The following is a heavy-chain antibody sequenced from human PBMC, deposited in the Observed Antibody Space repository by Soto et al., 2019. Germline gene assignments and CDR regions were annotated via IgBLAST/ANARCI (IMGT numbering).Heavy chain of an antibody. V-gene: IGHV3-30*04. J-gene: IGHJ4*02. D-gene: IGHD3-22*01. CDR3: AREYSLAVVGPGY. CDR1: GFSFSSYT. Sequence: GGSLRLSCAASGFSFSSYTMHWVRQTPGKGLERVAVISHDGGDKYYADSVKGRFTISRDNSKNTLYLQMNSLRREDTSVYYYAREYSLAVVGPGYWGQGILVTVSS. CDR2: ISHDGGDK.